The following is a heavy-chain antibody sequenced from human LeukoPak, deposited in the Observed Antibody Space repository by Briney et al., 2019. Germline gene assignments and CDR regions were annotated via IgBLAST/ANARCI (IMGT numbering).Heavy chain of an antibody. CDR1: GFTFSSYW. Sequence: TGGSLRLSCAASGFTFSSYWMSWVRQAPGKGLEWVANIKQDGSEKYYVDSVKGRFTISRDNAKNSLYLQMNSLRAEDTAVCYCARPDDYSNSGRIDYWGQGTLVTVSS. J-gene: IGHJ4*02. D-gene: IGHD4-11*01. CDR3: ARPDDYSNSGRIDY. V-gene: IGHV3-7*01. CDR2: IKQDGSEK.